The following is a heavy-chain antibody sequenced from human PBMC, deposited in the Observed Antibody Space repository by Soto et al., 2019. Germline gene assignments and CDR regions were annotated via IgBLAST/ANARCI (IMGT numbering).Heavy chain of an antibody. V-gene: IGHV3-21*06. CDR1: VCNFNSYY. J-gene: IGHJ4*02. CDR2: ISRFSDRT. CDR3: ARVGAYCGEFDYFDY. Sequence: GSLRLACSAYVCNFNSYYLNWVRQAPGKGLEWVSSISRFSDRTYYADSVKGRFAIFRANAENSVYLQVNSLRAEDTAVYYCARVGAYCGEFDYFDYWGQGTPVTVSS. D-gene: IGHD3-10*01.